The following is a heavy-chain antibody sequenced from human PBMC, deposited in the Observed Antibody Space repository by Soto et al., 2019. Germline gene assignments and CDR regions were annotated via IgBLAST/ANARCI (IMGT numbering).Heavy chain of an antibody. CDR2: IIPIFGTA. D-gene: IGHD2-2*01. J-gene: IGHJ6*02. CDR3: ARVTQSPIVVVPAAMRYYYGMDV. CDR1: GGTFSSYA. V-gene: IGHV1-69*01. Sequence: QVQLVQSGAEVQKPGSSVKVSCKASGGTFSSYAISWVRQAPGQGLEWMGGIIPIFGTANYAQKFQGRVTITADESTSTAYMELSSLRSEDTAVYYCARVTQSPIVVVPAAMRYYYGMDVWGQGTTVTVSS.